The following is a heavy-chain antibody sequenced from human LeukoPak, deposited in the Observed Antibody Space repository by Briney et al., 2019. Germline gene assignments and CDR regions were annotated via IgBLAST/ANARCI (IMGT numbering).Heavy chain of an antibody. D-gene: IGHD6-19*01. CDR1: GGTFSSYA. Sequence: GSSVKVSCKASGGTFSSYAISWVRQAPGQGLEWMGGIIPIFGTANYAQKFQGRVTITADESTSTAYMELSSLRSEDTAVYYCAREKYSSGWFMGSEYFQHWGQGTLVTVSS. V-gene: IGHV1-69*01. J-gene: IGHJ1*01. CDR3: AREKYSSGWFMGSEYFQH. CDR2: IIPIFGTA.